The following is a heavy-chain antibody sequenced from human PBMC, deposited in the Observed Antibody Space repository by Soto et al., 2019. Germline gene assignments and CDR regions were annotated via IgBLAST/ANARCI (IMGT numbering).Heavy chain of an antibody. D-gene: IGHD3-22*01. CDR2: IHYSGRT. Sequence: SETLSLTCAVSGGSITSGAYYWTWIRQHPGKGLEWIAYIHYSGRTYYNPSLKSRVTVSVDTSNNQFSLKLSSVTAADTAVYYCARYYFDSSGYSNWFDPWGQGTLVTVSS. CDR3: ARYYFDSSGYSNWFDP. J-gene: IGHJ5*02. V-gene: IGHV4-31*11. CDR1: GGSITSGAYY.